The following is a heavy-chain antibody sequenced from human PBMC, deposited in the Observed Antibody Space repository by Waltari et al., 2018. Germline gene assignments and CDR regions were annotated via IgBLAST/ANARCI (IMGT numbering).Heavy chain of an antibody. CDR3: ARGRKWGSGGSCHFDP. D-gene: IGHD2-15*01. CDR2: INHSGST. J-gene: IGHJ5*02. CDR1: GGSFSGYY. V-gene: IGHV4-34*01. Sequence: QVQLQQWGAGLLKPSETLSLTCAVYGGSFSGYYWSWLHQPPGKGLEWLGEINHSGSTNYNPSLKSRVTISVDTSKNQFSLKLSSVTAADTAVYYCARGRKWGSGGSCHFDPWGQGTLVTVSS.